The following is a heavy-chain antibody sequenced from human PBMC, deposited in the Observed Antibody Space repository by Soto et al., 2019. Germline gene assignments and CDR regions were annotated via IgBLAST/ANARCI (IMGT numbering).Heavy chain of an antibody. CDR3: ASMPTVDNWFDP. J-gene: IGHJ5*02. CDR1: GGSISSYY. V-gene: IGHV4-59*08. CDR2: IYYSGST. D-gene: IGHD2-2*01. Sequence: SETLSLTCTVSGGSISSYYWSWIRQPLGKGLEWIGYIYYSGSTNYNPSLKSRVTISVDTSKNQFSLKLSSVTAADTAVYYCASMPTVDNWFDPWGQGTLVTVSS.